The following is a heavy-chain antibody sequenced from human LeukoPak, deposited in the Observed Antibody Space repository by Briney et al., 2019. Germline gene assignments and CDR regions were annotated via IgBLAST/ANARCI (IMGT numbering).Heavy chain of an antibody. Sequence: SETLSLTCTVSGGSISSSSYYWGWIRQPPGKGLEWIGRIYYSGSTYYNPSLKSRATISVDTSKNQFTLKLSSVTAADAGVYYCARGGVTPFYFDYWGQGTLVTVSS. D-gene: IGHD2-8*02. V-gene: IGHV4-39*01. J-gene: IGHJ4*02. CDR2: IYYSGST. CDR1: GGSISSSSYY. CDR3: ARGGVTPFYFDY.